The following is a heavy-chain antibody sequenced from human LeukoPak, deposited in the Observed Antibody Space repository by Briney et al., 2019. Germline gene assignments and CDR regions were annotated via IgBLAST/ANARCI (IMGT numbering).Heavy chain of an antibody. CDR2: ISGSGGST. CDR1: GFTFSSYA. D-gene: IGHD3-10*01. V-gene: IGHV3-23*01. J-gene: IGHJ4*02. CDR3: AKPRGVTMVRGVIYDY. Sequence: GGSLRLSCAASGFTFSSYAMSWVRHAPGKGLEWVSTISGSGGSTYYADSVKGRFTVSIDNSKNTLYLQMNSLRAEDTAVYYCAKPRGVTMVRGVIYDYWGQGTLVTVSS.